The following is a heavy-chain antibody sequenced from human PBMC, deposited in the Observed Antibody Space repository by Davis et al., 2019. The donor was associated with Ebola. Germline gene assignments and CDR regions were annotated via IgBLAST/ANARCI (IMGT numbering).Heavy chain of an antibody. CDR3: ASTGVY. V-gene: IGHV4-59*08. J-gene: IGHJ4*02. CDR2: IYYSGST. D-gene: IGHD4-23*01. Sequence: ESLKISCTVSGGSISSYYWSWIRQPPGKGLEWIGYIYYSGSTNYNPSLKSRVTISVDTSKNQFSLKLSSVTAADTAVYYCASTGVYWGQGTLVTVSS. CDR1: GGSISSYY.